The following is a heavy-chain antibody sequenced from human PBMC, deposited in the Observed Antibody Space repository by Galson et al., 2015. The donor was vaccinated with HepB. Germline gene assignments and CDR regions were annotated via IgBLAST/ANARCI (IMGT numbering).Heavy chain of an antibody. Sequence: SVKVSCKASGGTFSSYAISWVRQAPGQGLEWMGGIIPIFGTANYAQKFQGRVTITADKSTSTAYMELSNLRSEDTAVYYCARDRATTDDAFDIWGQGTMVTVSS. V-gene: IGHV1-69*06. D-gene: IGHD1-26*01. CDR1: GGTFSSYA. CDR2: IIPIFGTA. J-gene: IGHJ3*02. CDR3: ARDRATTDDAFDI.